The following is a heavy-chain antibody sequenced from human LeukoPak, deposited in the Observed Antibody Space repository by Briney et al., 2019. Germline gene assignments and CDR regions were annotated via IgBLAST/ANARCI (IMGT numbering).Heavy chain of an antibody. CDR3: TRLVTDAHFDY. V-gene: IGHV3-73*01. Sequence: PGGSLRLSCAASGLTFSGSAIHWVRQASGKGLEWVGRIRDKTNNYATAYAASVKGRFTIARDDSKNTAYLQMNSLKTEDTAIYYCTRLVTDAHFDYWGQGTLVTVSS. CDR1: GLTFSGSA. D-gene: IGHD3-16*02. J-gene: IGHJ4*02. CDR2: IRDKTNNYAT.